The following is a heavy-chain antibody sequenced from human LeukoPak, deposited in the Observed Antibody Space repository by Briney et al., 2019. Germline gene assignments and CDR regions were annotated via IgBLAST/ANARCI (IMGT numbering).Heavy chain of an antibody. Sequence: PGGSLRLSCAASGFTVSNNYMSWVRQAPGKGLEWVSVIYSGGSTYYADSVKGRFTISRDNSKNTLYLQMNSLRAEDTAVYYCARAGGSYLLWFDYWGQGTLVTVSS. D-gene: IGHD1-26*01. J-gene: IGHJ4*02. CDR3: ARAGGSYLLWFDY. CDR1: GFTVSNNY. V-gene: IGHV3-53*01. CDR2: IYSGGST.